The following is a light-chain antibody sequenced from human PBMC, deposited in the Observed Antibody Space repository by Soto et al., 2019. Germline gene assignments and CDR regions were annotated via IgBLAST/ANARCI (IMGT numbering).Light chain of an antibody. CDR3: QSYDSSLRGV. CDR2: ANN. Sequence: QSVLTQPPSVSGAPGQRVTISCTGGSSNIGAGYDVHWYQQLPGTAPKLLIYANNNRPSGAPDRFSGSKSGTSASLAITGLQAEDEADYYCQSYDSSLRGVFGGGTKLTVL. CDR1: SSNIGAGYD. V-gene: IGLV1-40*01. J-gene: IGLJ2*01.